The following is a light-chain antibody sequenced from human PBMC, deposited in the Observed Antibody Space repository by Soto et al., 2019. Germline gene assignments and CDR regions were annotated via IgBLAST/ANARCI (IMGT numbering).Light chain of an antibody. CDR2: GAS. J-gene: IGKJ1*01. CDR3: QHYNSYSEA. CDR1: QSVRNN. V-gene: IGKV3-15*01. Sequence: DIVMTQSPGTLSVSQGERATLSCWASQSVRNNLAWYQQKPGQAPRLVIYGASTRATGVPARFSGSGSGTEFTLTISSLQPDDFATYYCQHYNSYSEAFGQGTKVDIK.